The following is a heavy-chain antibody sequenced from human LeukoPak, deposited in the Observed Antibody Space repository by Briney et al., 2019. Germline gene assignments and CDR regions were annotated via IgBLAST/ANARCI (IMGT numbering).Heavy chain of an antibody. CDR3: ARVNTEMATNWYFDL. CDR2: ISAYNGNT. Sequence: ASVKVSCKASGYTFTSYGISWVRQAPGQGLEWMGWISAYNGNTNYAQKLQGRVTMTTDKSTSTAYMELSSLRSEDTAVYYCARVNTEMATNWYFDLWGRGTLVTVSS. J-gene: IGHJ2*01. V-gene: IGHV1-18*01. D-gene: IGHD5-24*01. CDR1: GYTFTSYG.